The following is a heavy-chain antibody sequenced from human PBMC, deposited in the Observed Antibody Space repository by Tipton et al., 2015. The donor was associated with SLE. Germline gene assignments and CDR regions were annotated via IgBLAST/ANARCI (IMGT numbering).Heavy chain of an antibody. J-gene: IGHJ5*02. CDR3: ASGYSSSWYTSA. Sequence: TLSLTCAVSGGSISTYHWSWIRLPPGKGLEWIGYMYYSGSTNYNPSLKSRVTISVDTSKNQFSLKLSSVTAADTAVYYCASGYSSSWYTSAWSQGTLVTVSS. V-gene: IGHV4-59*01. CDR2: MYYSGST. CDR1: GGSISTYH. D-gene: IGHD6-13*01.